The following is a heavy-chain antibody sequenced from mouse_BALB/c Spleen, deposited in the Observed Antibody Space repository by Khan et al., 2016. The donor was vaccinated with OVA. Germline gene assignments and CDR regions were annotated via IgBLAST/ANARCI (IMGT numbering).Heavy chain of an antibody. D-gene: IGHD2-14*01. Sequence: VQLQQSGAELARPGASVKMSCKASGYTFTTYTIHWVKQRPGQDLEWIGYIIPSNDYTNYNQKFKDRATLTADKSSSTAYMQLSSLTSEDSAVYYCVREGAYYRSDGWFAYWGQGTLVTVSA. CDR3: VREGAYYRSDGWFAY. CDR2: IIPSNDYT. V-gene: IGHV1-4*01. CDR1: GYTFTTYT. J-gene: IGHJ3*01.